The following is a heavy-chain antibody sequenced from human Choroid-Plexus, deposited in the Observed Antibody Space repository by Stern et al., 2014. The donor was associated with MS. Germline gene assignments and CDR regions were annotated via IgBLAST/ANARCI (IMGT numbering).Heavy chain of an antibody. V-gene: IGHV4-61*01. CDR3: ARDGYSSTEYYIDI. D-gene: IGHD2-2*01. Sequence: QVQLEESGPGLVRPSETLSLTCTASGDSGRSRSYYWSWIRQAPGQGLGGIGVIYYGGSTSYNPSLRGRVTISMDMSKKQFSLSLSSVTAADTAVYYCARDGYSSTEYYIDIWGQGTLVTVSS. CDR2: IYYGGST. J-gene: IGHJ4*02. CDR1: GDSGRSRSYY.